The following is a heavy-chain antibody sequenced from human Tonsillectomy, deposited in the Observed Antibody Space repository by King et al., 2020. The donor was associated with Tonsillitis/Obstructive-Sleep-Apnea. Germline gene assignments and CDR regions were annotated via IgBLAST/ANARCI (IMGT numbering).Heavy chain of an antibody. V-gene: IGHV3-64D*06. Sequence: VQLVESGGGLVQPGGSLRLSCSASGFTFSSYAMHWVRQAPGKGLEYVSAISSNGGSTYYADSVKGRFTISRDNSKNTLYLQMSSLRAEDTAVYYCVKDLGSGIPPKVPFYPDYWGQGTLVTVSS. CDR1: GFTFSSYA. CDR2: ISSNGGST. J-gene: IGHJ4*02. CDR3: VKDLGSGIPPKVPFYPDY. D-gene: IGHD3-10*01.